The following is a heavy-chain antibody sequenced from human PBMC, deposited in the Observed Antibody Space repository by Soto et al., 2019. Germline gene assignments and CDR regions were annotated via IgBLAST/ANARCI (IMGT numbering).Heavy chain of an antibody. CDR1: GFTFSDYY. CDR2: ISSSGSTI. J-gene: IGHJ6*02. Sequence: GGSLRLSCAASGFTFSDYYMSWIRQAPGKGLEWVSYISSSGSTIYYADSVKGRFTISRDNSKNTLYLQMNSLRGEDTAVYYFAKVLGFGINCDYYYGMDVWGQGTTVTVSS. CDR3: AKVLGFGINCDYYYGMDV. D-gene: IGHD1-1*01. V-gene: IGHV3-11*04.